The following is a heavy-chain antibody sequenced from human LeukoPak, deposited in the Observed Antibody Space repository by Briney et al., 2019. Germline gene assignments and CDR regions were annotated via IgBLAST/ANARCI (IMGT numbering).Heavy chain of an antibody. Sequence: PGGSLRLSCAASGFPFSGAWMNWVRQAPGKGLEWVGRIKRKDEGATTGYAAPVKGRFTISRDDSENTLYLQMNSLRDEDTAVYYCAREGYARGHGDYYYYFGMDVWGQGTTVTVSS. J-gene: IGHJ6*02. CDR1: GFPFSGAW. V-gene: IGHV3-15*01. CDR3: AREGYARGHGDYYYYFGMDV. D-gene: IGHD1-1*01. CDR2: IKRKDEGATT.